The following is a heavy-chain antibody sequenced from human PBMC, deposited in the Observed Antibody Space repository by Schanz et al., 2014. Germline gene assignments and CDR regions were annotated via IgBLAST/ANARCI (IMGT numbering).Heavy chain of an antibody. CDR3: VSVYDSSGYVSFNY. D-gene: IGHD3-22*01. V-gene: IGHV3-48*01. CDR2: ISSSSSTI. CDR1: TFTFSSDW. Sequence: EVQLVESGGGLVQPGGSLRLSCAASTFTFSSDWMNWVRQAPGKGLEWISYISSSSSTIYHADSVKGRFTISRDNAKNSLYLQMNSLRAEDTAVYYCVSVYDSSGYVSFNYWGQGTLVTVSS. J-gene: IGHJ4*02.